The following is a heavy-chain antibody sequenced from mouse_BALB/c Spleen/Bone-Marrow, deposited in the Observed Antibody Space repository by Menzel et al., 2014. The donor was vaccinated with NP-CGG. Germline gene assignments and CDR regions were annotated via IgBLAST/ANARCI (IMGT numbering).Heavy chain of an antibody. D-gene: IGHD3-1*01. J-gene: IGHJ3*01. CDR2: IDPSDSET. CDR3: ARGGYLFAY. Sequence: VHLVESGAELVKPGAPVKLSCKASGYTFTSYWMNWVKQRPGRGLEWIGRIDPSDSETHYNQKFKDKATLTVDKSSSTAYIQLSSLTSEDSAVYYCARGGYLFAYWGQGTLVTVSA. V-gene: IGHV1-69*02. CDR1: GYTFTSYW.